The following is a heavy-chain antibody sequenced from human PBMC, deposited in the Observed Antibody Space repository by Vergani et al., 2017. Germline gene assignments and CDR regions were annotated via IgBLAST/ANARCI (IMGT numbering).Heavy chain of an antibody. CDR1: GASVNSYY. V-gene: IGHV4-4*07. CDR3: ARGSTIFGY. J-gene: IGHJ4*02. Sequence: QVKLQESGPGLVKPSETLSLICTVSGASVNSYYWSWIRQPPGKGLEWIGRIYTSGSTNYNPSLKSRVTMSVDTSKNQFSLKLRFVTAADTAVYYCARGSTIFGYWGQGALVTVSS. CDR2: IYTSGST. D-gene: IGHD5/OR15-5a*01.